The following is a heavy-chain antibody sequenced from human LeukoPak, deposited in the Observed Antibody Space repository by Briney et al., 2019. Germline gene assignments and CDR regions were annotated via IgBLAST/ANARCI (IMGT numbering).Heavy chain of an antibody. CDR1: GASISNFY. CDR2: IHYSGST. Sequence: PSETLSLTCTVSGASISNFYWTRIRQPPGKGLEWIGYIHYSGSTNYNPSLKSRVTMSVDTSKNQFSLKLTSVTAADTAVYYCARGPPGGRFDPWGQGTLVTVSS. D-gene: IGHD3-10*01. V-gene: IGHV4-59*01. J-gene: IGHJ5*02. CDR3: ARGPPGGRFDP.